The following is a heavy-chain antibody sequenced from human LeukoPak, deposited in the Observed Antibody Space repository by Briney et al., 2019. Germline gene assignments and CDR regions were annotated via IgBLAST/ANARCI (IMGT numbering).Heavy chain of an antibody. Sequence: ASVKVSCKASGYTFTGYYMHWVRQAPGQGLEWLGWISAYNGNTNYAQKLQGRVTMTTDTSTSTAYMELRSLRSDDTAVYYCASLEPMDTAMVTWEGWYNYWSQGTLVTVSS. J-gene: IGHJ4*02. CDR3: ASLEPMDTAMVTWEGWYNY. CDR1: GYTFTGYY. V-gene: IGHV1-18*04. D-gene: IGHD5-18*01. CDR2: ISAYNGNT.